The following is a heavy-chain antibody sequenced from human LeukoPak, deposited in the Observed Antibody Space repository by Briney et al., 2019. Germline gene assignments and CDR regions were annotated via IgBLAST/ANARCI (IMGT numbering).Heavy chain of an antibody. D-gene: IGHD4-17*01. CDR2: INHSGST. CDR1: GVSISGYY. V-gene: IGHV4-34*01. J-gene: IGHJ4*02. CDR3: ARNYGDGGPIDY. Sequence: SETLSLTCTVSGVSISGYYWSWIRQPPGKGLEWIGEINHSGSTNYNPSLKSRVTISVDTSKNQFSLKLSSVTAADTAVYYCARNYGDGGPIDYWGQGTLVTVSS.